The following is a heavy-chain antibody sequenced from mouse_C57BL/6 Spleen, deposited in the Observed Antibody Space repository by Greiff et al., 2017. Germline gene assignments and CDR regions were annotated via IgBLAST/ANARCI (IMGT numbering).Heavy chain of an antibody. V-gene: IGHV1-53*01. CDR2: INPSNGGT. CDR3: ARSPFYCGRAMDY. D-gene: IGHD1-1*01. CDR1: GYTFTSYW. Sequence: VQLQQPGTELVQPGASVKLSCKASGYTFTSYWMHWVKQRPGQGLEWIGNINPSNGGTNYNEKFKSKATLTVDKSSSTAYMQLSSLTSEDSAVYYCARSPFYCGRAMDYWGQGTSVTVSS. J-gene: IGHJ4*01.